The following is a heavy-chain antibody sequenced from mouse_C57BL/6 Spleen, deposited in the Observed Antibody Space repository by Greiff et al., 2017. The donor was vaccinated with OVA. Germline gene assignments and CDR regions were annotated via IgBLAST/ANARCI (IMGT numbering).Heavy chain of an antibody. V-gene: IGHV1-82*01. D-gene: IGHD2-1*01. CDR1: GYAFSSSW. CDR2: IYPGDGDT. J-gene: IGHJ2*01. Sequence: VQRVESGPELVKPGASVKISCKASGYAFSSSWMNWVKQRPGKGLEWIGRIYPGDGDTNYNGKFKGKATLTADKSSSTAYMQLSSLTSEDSAVYFCAREEIYYGTYYFDYWGQGTTLTVSS. CDR3: AREEIYYGTYYFDY.